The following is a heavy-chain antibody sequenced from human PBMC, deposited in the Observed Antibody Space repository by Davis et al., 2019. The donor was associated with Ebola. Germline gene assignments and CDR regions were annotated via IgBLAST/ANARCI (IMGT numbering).Heavy chain of an antibody. V-gene: IGHV4-59*01. D-gene: IGHD3-3*01. J-gene: IGHJ6*02. CDR3: ARDPGHDFWSGWGARDYYHGMDV. CDR1: GGSISSYY. Sequence: PSETLSLTCTVSGGSISSYYWSWIRQPPGKGLEWIGYIYYTGSTNYNPSLKSRVPISVDASKNQFSLKLSSVTAADTAVYYCARDPGHDFWSGWGARDYYHGMDVWGQGTTVTVSS. CDR2: IYYTGST.